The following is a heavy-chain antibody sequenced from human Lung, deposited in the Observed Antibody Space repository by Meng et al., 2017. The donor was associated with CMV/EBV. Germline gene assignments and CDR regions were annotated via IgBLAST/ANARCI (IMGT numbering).Heavy chain of an antibody. Sequence: SGYTFPTYYMSWVRPAPGQGLEWMGIINPGGGSTNYAQKFQGRVTMTRDTSTSTVYMELSSLGSEDTAVYYCARTHVMGGAPPSLDYWGQGTLVTVSS. V-gene: IGHV1-46*01. CDR2: INPGGGST. D-gene: IGHD1-26*01. CDR1: GYTFPTYY. J-gene: IGHJ4*02. CDR3: ARTHVMGGAPPSLDY.